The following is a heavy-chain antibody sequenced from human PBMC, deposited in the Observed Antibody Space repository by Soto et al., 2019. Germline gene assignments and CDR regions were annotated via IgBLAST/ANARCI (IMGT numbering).Heavy chain of an antibody. CDR2: IYYSGIT. V-gene: IGHV4-39*07. D-gene: IGHD1-26*01. CDR1: GGSIGSDYYY. CDR3: ARDGELGDFDY. Sequence: PSETLSLTCTVSGGSIGSDYYYWGWIRQPPGKGLEWIGIIYYSGITYDNPSLKRRVTISVDTSKNQFSLKVTSVAAEDTAVYYCARDGELGDFDYWGQGTLVTVSS. J-gene: IGHJ4*02.